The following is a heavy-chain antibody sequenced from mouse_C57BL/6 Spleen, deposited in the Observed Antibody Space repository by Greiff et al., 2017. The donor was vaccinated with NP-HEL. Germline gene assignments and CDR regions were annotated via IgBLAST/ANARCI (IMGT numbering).Heavy chain of an antibody. CDR2: IYPGSGST. CDR1: GYTFTSYW. J-gene: IGHJ2*01. CDR3: ARYYYGSSLWSFDY. D-gene: IGHD1-1*01. Sequence: QVQLQQPGAELVKPGASVKMSCKASGYTFTSYWITWVKQRPGQGLEWIGDIYPGSGSTNYNEKFKSKATLTVDTSSSTAYMQLSSLTSEDSAVYYCARYYYGSSLWSFDYWGQGTTLTVSS. V-gene: IGHV1-55*01.